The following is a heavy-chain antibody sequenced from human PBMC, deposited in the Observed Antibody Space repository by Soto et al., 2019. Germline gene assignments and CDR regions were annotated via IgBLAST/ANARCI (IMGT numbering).Heavy chain of an antibody. CDR3: ARGMRITMVRGVNGGRRYYYMGV. J-gene: IGHJ6*03. V-gene: IGHV1-8*01. CDR1: GYTFTSYD. D-gene: IGHD3-10*01. Sequence: ASVKVSCKASGYTFTSYDINWVRQATGQGLEWMGWMNPNSGNTGYAQKFQGRVTMTRNTSISTAYMELSSLRSEDTAVYYCARGMRITMVRGVNGGRRYYYMGVWGKGTTVTVSS. CDR2: MNPNSGNT.